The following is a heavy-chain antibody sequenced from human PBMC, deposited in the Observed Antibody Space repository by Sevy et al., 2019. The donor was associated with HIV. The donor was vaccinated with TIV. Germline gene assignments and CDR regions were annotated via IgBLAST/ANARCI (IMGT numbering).Heavy chain of an antibody. J-gene: IGHJ4*02. CDR1: GGSISSYY. D-gene: IGHD3-3*01. Sequence: SETLSLTCTVSGGSISSYYWSWIRQPPGKGLEWIGYIYYSGSTNYNPSLKSRVTISVDTSKNQFSLKLSSVTAADTDVYYCASARYDFWSGYYFDYWGQGTLVTVSS. V-gene: IGHV4-59*01. CDR2: IYYSGST. CDR3: ASARYDFWSGYYFDY.